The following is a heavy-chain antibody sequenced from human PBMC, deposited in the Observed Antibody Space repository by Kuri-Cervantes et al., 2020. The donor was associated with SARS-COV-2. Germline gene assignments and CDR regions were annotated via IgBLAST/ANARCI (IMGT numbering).Heavy chain of an antibody. D-gene: IGHD4-11*01. CDR3: ARPPVTDYYYGMDV. V-gene: IGHV1-69*13. CDR1: GYTFTGNY. CDR2: IIPIFGTA. Sequence: SVKVSCKASGYTFTGNYIHWVRQAPGQGLEWMGGIIPIFGTANYAQKFQGRVTITADESTSTAYMELSSLRSEDTAVYYCARPPVTDYYYGMDVWGQGTTVTVSS. J-gene: IGHJ6*02.